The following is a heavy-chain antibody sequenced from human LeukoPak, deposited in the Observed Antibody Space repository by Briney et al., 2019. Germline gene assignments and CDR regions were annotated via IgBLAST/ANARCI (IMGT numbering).Heavy chain of an antibody. Sequence: GASVKVSCKASGYTFGSYDINWVRQAPGQGLEWVGWTNANSGKTGYAQNFQGRVTMTTDTSISTAYMELSSLRSEDTAVYFCAIYLSRSYRFDYWGQGCPGTASS. V-gene: IGHV1-8*01. D-gene: IGHD5-18*01. CDR1: GYTFGSYD. CDR3: AIYLSRSYRFDY. J-gene: IGHJ4*02. CDR2: TNANSGKT.